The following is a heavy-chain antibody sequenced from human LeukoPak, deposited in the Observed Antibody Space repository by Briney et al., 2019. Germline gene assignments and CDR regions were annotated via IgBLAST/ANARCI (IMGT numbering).Heavy chain of an antibody. CDR2: INPSGGST. V-gene: IGHV1-46*01. CDR1: GYTFTSYY. D-gene: IGHD2-21*02. Sequence: ASVKVSCKASGYTFTSYYMHWVRQAPGQGLEWMGIINPSGGSTSYAQKFQGRVTVTRDTSTSTVYMELSSLRSEDTAVYYCAREGAVVVTGGKGSSYFDYWGQGTLVTVSS. J-gene: IGHJ4*02. CDR3: AREGAVVVTGGKGSSYFDY.